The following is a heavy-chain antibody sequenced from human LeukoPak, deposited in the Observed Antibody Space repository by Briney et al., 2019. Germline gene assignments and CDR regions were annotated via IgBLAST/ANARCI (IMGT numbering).Heavy chain of an antibody. CDR3: AKGGYDYVEIGYFDF. CDR2: NIGSSGST. CDR1: GFRFSNYA. D-gene: IGHD5-12*01. J-gene: IGHJ4*02. Sequence: GGSLTLSCAASGFRFSNYAMNWVRQAPGRGLEWVSVNIGSSGSTFYADSVKGRFTISRDNSKNTLYLQMNSLRDEDTAVYYCAKGGYDYVEIGYFDFWGQGTLVTVSS. V-gene: IGHV3-23*01.